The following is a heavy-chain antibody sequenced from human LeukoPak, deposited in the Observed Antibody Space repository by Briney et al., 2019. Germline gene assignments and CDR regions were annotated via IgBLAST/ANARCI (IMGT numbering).Heavy chain of an antibody. CDR1: GFTFSSYT. CDR2: ISSSGGTI. V-gene: IGHV3-48*01. J-gene: IGHJ3*02. Sequence: GGSLRLSCAASGFTFSSYTLNWVRQAPGKGLEWISDISSSGGTIHYADSVKGRFTISRDYAKNSLYLQMNSLRAEDTAVYYCAREQRGGWYGAFDIWGQGTMVTVSS. D-gene: IGHD6-19*01. CDR3: AREQRGGWYGAFDI.